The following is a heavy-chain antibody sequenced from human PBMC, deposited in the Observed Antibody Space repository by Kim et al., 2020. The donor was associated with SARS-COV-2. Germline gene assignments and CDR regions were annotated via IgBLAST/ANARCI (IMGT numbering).Heavy chain of an antibody. D-gene: IGHD3-3*01. Sequence: SETLSLTCTVSGGSISSGGYYWSWIRQHPGKGLEWIGYIYYSGSTYYNPSLKSRVTISVDTSKNQFSLKLSSVTAAATAVYYCARGRITIFGVVTAFDYWGPCTLVTVSS. CDR2: IYYSGST. J-gene: IGHJ4*02. V-gene: IGHV4-31*03. CDR3: ARGRITIFGVVTAFDY. CDR1: GGSISSGGYY.